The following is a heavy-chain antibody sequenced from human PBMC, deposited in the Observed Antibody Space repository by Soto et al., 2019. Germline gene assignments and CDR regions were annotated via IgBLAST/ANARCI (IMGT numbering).Heavy chain of an antibody. D-gene: IGHD1-26*01. J-gene: IGHJ4*02. V-gene: IGHV3-30-3*01. Sequence: QVQLVESGGGVVQPGRSLRLSCAASGFTFSSSTKHWVRQAPGKGLEWVAVISSDGSNKYYPDSVKGRFTISRDNSKNTLYLQMNSLRAEDTAVYYCARDQIVGVPDYFDDWGQGTLVTVSS. CDR2: ISSDGSNK. CDR1: GFTFSSST. CDR3: ARDQIVGVPDYFDD.